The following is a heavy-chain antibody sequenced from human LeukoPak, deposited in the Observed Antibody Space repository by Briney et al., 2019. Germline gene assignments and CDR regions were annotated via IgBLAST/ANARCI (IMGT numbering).Heavy chain of an antibody. J-gene: IGHJ5*02. CDR3: ARSALGSWENNWFDP. CDR1: GGSISSGGYY. CDR2: IYYSGST. D-gene: IGHD6-13*01. Sequence: SRTLSLTCTVSGGSISSGGYYWSWIRQHPGKGLEWIGYIYYSGSTYYNPSLKSRVTISVDTSKNQFSLKLSSVTAADTAVYYCARSALGSWENNWFDPWGQGTLVTVSS. V-gene: IGHV4-31*03.